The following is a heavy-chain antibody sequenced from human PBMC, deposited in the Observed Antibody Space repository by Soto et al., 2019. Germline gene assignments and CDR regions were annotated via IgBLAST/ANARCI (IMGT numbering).Heavy chain of an antibody. V-gene: IGHV3-23*01. CDR3: AKVPSAYYFDY. CDR1: GFTFSSYA. Sequence: EVQLLESGGGLVQPGGSLRLSCAASGFTFSSYAMSWVRQAPGKGLEWVSAINNSGGSTHYADSVKGRFTISRDNSKNTLYLQMNSLRAEDTAVYYCAKVPSAYYFDYWGQGPLVTVSS. J-gene: IGHJ4*02. CDR2: INNSGGST. D-gene: IGHD6-25*01.